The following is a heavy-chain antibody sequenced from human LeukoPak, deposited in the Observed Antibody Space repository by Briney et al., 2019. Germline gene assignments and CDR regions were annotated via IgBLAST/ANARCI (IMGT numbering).Heavy chain of an antibody. CDR1: GYTFTNYG. V-gene: IGHV1-18*04. CDR2: ISANNGET. Sequence: ASVKVSCKASGYTFTNYGISWVRQVPGQGLEWMAWISANNGETRYAQNLQGRLTMTTDTSTSTAYMGLRSLRPDDTAVYYCARVPPSAHQLLSSDYWGQGTQVTVSS. D-gene: IGHD2-2*01. CDR3: ARVPPSAHQLLSSDY. J-gene: IGHJ4*02.